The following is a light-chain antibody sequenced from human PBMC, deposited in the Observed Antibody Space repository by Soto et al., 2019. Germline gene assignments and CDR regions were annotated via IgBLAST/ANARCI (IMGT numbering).Light chain of an antibody. CDR2: KAS. CDR3: HQYNSYSLT. Sequence: DIQMTQSPSTLSASVGDRVTITCRASQSITSWLAWYQQKPGKAPNLLIYKASSLESGVPSRFSGSGSGTEFTLTISSLQPDDFATYYCHQYNSYSLTFGGGTKVEIK. CDR1: QSITSW. J-gene: IGKJ4*01. V-gene: IGKV1-5*03.